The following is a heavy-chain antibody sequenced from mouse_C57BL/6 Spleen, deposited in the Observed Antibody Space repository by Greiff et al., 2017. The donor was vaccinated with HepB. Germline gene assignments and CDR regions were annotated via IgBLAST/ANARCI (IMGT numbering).Heavy chain of an antibody. D-gene: IGHD2-5*01. CDR3: VRDAYDSNWLAY. CDR1: GFTFNTYA. Sequence: EVKLVESGGGLVQPKGSLKLSCAASGFTFNTYAMHWVRQAPGQGLEWVARIRRKSSNYATYYADSVKDRFTISRDDSQSMLYLQMNNLKTEDTAMYYDVRDAYDSNWLAYWGQGTLVTVSA. J-gene: IGHJ3*01. CDR2: IRRKSSNYAT. V-gene: IGHV10-3*01.